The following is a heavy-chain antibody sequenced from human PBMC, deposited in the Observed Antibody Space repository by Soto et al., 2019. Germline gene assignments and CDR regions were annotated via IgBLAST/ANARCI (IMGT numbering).Heavy chain of an antibody. V-gene: IGHV3-48*01. J-gene: IGHJ6*03. CDR1: GFILSDCA. CDR2: ISSSSSVI. Sequence: PEGSLRLSSATSGFILSDCAMNWVRQAPGKGLEWVSYISSSSSVIDYADSVKGRFTVSRDNARNSLYLQMNSLRAEDTAVYYCARDLSWGSNWYYYMDAWGKETTVT. D-gene: IGHD7-27*01. CDR3: ARDLSWGSNWYYYMDA.